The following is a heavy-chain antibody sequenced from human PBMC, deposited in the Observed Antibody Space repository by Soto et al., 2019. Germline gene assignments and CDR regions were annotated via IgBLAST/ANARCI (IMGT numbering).Heavy chain of an antibody. CDR3: XXXXXXGGGSCSWSEGFDY. CDR1: GFIFSSYG. CDR2: ISYEGSHT. Sequence: QVQLVESGGGVVQPGRSLRLSCAASGFIFSSYGMHWVRQAPGKGLEWVAVISYEGSHTYYADSVKGRFTITRDNSKTXLXXXXXXXXXXXXXXXYXXXXXXXGGGSCSWSEGFDYWGQGTLLTV. V-gene: IGHV3-30*03. D-gene: IGHD2-15*01. J-gene: IGHJ4*02.